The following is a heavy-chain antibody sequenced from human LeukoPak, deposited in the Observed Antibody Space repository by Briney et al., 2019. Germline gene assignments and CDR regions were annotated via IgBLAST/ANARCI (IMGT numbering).Heavy chain of an antibody. CDR2: ISYGGNNK. Sequence: GGSLTLFCAASGFTFSSYGMHGVRHAPGKGLEGGADISYGGNNKYYADSVKGRFTISRDNSKNTLYLQMNSLRAEDTAVYYCAKDYVAYCGGDCYSGIAGYWGQGTLVTVSS. D-gene: IGHD2-21*02. CDR3: AKDYVAYCGGDCYSGIAGY. J-gene: IGHJ4*02. V-gene: IGHV3-30*18. CDR1: GFTFSSYG.